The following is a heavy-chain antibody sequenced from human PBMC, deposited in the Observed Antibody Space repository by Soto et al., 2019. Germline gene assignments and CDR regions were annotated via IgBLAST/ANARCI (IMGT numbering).Heavy chain of an antibody. CDR2: IYYSGTT. CDR3: ARIGYGSGLYCFDY. V-gene: IGHV4-59*02. CDR1: GGSVGSYH. Sequence: QVQLQQSGPGLVKPSDTLSLTCTVSGGSVGSYHWTGIRQPPGKGLEWIGYIYYSGTTNYNPSLKSRVTISTVTSRNQISLKLGSVTAADTAVYYCARIGYGSGLYCFDYWGEGTLVTVSS. J-gene: IGHJ4*02. D-gene: IGHD3-10*01.